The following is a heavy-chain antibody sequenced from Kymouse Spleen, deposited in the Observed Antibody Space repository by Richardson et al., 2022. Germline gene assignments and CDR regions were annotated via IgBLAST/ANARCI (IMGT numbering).Heavy chain of an antibody. CDR3: ARDRDYDFWSGYYGYYYGMDV. D-gene: IGHD3-3*01. CDR2: IYYSGST. Sequence: QVQLQESGPGLVKPSQTLSLTCTVSGGSISSGGYYWSWIRQHPGKGLEWIGYIYYSGSTYYNPSLKSRVTISVDTSKNQFSLKLSSVTAADTAVYYCARDRDYDFWSGYYGYYYGMDVWGQGTTVTVSS. J-gene: IGHJ6*02. V-gene: IGHV4-31*03. CDR1: GGSISSGGYY.